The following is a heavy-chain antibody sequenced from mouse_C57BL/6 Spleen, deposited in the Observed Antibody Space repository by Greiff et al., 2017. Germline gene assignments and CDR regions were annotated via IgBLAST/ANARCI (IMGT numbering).Heavy chain of an antibody. CDR3: ARSDDYDGT. J-gene: IGHJ3*01. CDR1: GYTFTSYT. D-gene: IGHD2-4*01. Sequence: QVHVKQSGAELARPGASVKMSCKASGYTFTSYTMHWVKQRPGQGLEWIGYINPSSGYTKYNQKFKDKATLTADKSSSTAYMQLSSLTSEDSAVYYCARSDDYDGTWGQGTLVTVSA. V-gene: IGHV1-4*01. CDR2: INPSSGYT.